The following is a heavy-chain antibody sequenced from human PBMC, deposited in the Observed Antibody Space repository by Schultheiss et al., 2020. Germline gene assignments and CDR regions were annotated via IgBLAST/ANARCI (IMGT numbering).Heavy chain of an antibody. V-gene: IGHV4-4*07. J-gene: IGHJ4*02. CDR1: GGSISSYY. CDR2: IYTSGST. CDR3: ARVGLGGDGYNLRLDY. D-gene: IGHD5-24*01. Sequence: SETLSLTCTVSGGSISSYYWSWIRQPPGKGLEWIGRIYTSGSTNYNPSLKSRVTISVDTSKNQFSLKLSSVTAADTAVYYCARVGLGGDGYNLRLDYWGQGTLVTVSS.